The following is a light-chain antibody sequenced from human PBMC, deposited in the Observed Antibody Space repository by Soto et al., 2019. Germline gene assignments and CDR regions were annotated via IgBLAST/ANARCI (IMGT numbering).Light chain of an antibody. CDR1: QSISSY. J-gene: IGKJ5*01. CDR3: QQSYSTLPIT. V-gene: IGKV1-39*01. Sequence: DIQMTQSPSSLSSSVGDRVTITFLASQSISSYLNWYQQKPGKAPKLLIYAASSLQSGVPSRFSGSGSGTDFTLTISSLQPEDFATYYCQQSYSTLPITFGQGTRLEIK. CDR2: AAS.